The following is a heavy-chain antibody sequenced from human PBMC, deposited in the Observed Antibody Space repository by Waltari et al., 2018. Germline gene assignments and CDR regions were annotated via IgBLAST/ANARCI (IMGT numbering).Heavy chain of an antibody. J-gene: IGHJ6*02. V-gene: IGHV3-30*03. Sequence: QLQLVESGGGVVQPGGSLRLSCTASEFSFNNHGIHWVRQAPCKGLEWVAVISYDGSNYYFGDPVKGRFTISRDKSRNTVFLQMNSLEAEDTAVYYCARDKGDSSAWYRLGYHYYGMDVWGQGTTVIVSS. CDR2: ISYDGSNY. D-gene: IGHD6-19*01. CDR1: EFSFNNHG. CDR3: ARDKGDSSAWYRLGYHYYGMDV.